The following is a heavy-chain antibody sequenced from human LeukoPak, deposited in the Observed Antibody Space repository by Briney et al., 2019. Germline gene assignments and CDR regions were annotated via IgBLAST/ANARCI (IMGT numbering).Heavy chain of an antibody. CDR3: ARDQTDYCGTGIDY. CDR2: IYSGGST. D-gene: IGHD4-23*01. V-gene: IGHV3-53*01. Sequence: GGSLRLSCAASGFTVSSNYMSWVRQAPGKGLEWVSVIYSGGSTYYADSVKGRFTISRDNSKNTLYLQMNSLRAEDTAVYYCARDQTDYCGTGIDYWGQGTLVTVSS. J-gene: IGHJ4*02. CDR1: GFTVSSNY.